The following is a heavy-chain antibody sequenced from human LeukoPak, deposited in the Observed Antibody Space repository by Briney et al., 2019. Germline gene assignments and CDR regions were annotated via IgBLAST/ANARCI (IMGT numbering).Heavy chain of an antibody. J-gene: IGHJ6*02. CDR2: IGSDNKP. CDR1: GFTLSVYT. Sequence: GGSLRLSCVDSGFTLSVYTLSCVRQAPGKGLEWVSSIGSDNKPHYSESVKGRFAISRDNPKNTLFLQLNSLRAEDTALYYCARYLYYYVAMDVWGQGTTVTVSS. V-gene: IGHV3-23*05. D-gene: IGHD3-10*02. CDR3: ARYLYYYVAMDV.